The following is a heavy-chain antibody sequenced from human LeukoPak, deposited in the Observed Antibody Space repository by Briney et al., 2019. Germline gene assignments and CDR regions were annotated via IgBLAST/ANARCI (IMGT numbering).Heavy chain of an antibody. D-gene: IGHD3-10*01. CDR1: GVTFSSYA. Sequence: SVKVSCKASGVTFSSYAISWVRQAPGQGLEWMGRIIPIFGTANYAQKFQGRVTITTDESTSTAYMELSSLRSEDTAVYYCARETRILWFGELFKPINTKFDYWGQGTLVTVSS. CDR2: IIPIFGTA. J-gene: IGHJ4*02. CDR3: ARETRILWFGELFKPINTKFDY. V-gene: IGHV1-69*05.